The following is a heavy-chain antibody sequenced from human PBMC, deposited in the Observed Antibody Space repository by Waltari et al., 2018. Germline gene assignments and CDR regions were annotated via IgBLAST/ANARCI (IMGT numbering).Heavy chain of an antibody. CDR1: GVRITGPA. V-gene: IGHV3-73*02. Sequence: QLVESGGGLVQPGGSLKLSCAGSGVRITGPAMHWVRQTPGQGLEWIGRIRSKSNKLAAVFAASVDGRFSISRDDSNNTVYLQMNSLKTEDTAIYYCTRQGIPDIWGQGTMVTVA. CDR3: TRQGIPDI. D-gene: IGHD6-13*01. CDR2: IRSKSNKLAA. J-gene: IGHJ3*02.